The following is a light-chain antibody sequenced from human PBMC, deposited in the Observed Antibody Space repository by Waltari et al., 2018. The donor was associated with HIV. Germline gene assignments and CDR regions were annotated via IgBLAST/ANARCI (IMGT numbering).Light chain of an antibody. Sequence: EIVMTQSPATLSVSPGERATLSCRASQSVSSSLAWYQQKPGQAPRLLIYGASTRASGIPARFSGSGSGTDFTLIISSLQSEDFALYYCQQYNNWPPKTFGQGTKVEIK. CDR1: QSVSSS. CDR2: GAS. V-gene: IGKV3-15*01. J-gene: IGKJ1*01. CDR3: QQYNNWPPKT.